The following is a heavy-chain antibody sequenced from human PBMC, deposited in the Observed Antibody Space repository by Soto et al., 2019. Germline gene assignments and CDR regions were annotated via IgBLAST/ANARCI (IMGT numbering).Heavy chain of an antibody. Sequence: ASVKVSCKASGGTFSSYAISWVRQAPGQGPEWMGGIIPIFGTANYAQKFQGRVTITADESTSTAYMELSSLRSEDTAVYYCARVMTTVTTSAFDIWGQGTMVTVSS. V-gene: IGHV1-69*13. J-gene: IGHJ3*02. CDR3: ARVMTTVTTSAFDI. D-gene: IGHD4-17*01. CDR1: GGTFSSYA. CDR2: IIPIFGTA.